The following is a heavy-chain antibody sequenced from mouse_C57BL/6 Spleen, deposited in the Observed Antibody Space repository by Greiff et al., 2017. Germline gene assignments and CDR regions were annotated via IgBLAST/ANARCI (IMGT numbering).Heavy chain of an antibody. D-gene: IGHD2-2*01. V-gene: IGHV1-69*01. CDR1: GYTFTSYW. CDR3: ARWGVTTGYYFDD. J-gene: IGHJ2*01. Sequence: QVQLQQPGAELVMPGASVKLSCKASGYTFTSYWMHWVKQRPGQGLEWIGEIDPSDSYTNYNQKFKGKSTLTVDKSSSTAYMQLSSLTSEDSAVYYCARWGVTTGYYFDDWGQGTTLTVSS. CDR2: IDPSDSYT.